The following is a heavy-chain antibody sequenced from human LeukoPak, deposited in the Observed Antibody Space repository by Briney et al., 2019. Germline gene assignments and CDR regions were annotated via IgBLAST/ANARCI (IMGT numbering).Heavy chain of an antibody. CDR2: IHHSGST. V-gene: IGHV4-4*02. J-gene: IGHJ6*02. CDR3: ARWGSATWYYYGMDV. D-gene: IGHD3-16*01. Sequence: PSETLSLTCAVSGGSISSNDWWSWVRQPPGKGLEWIGEIHHSGSTNYNPSLKSRVIISVDKSKNQFSLKLSSVTAADTVVYYCARWGSATWYYYGMDVWGQGTTVTVSS. CDR1: GGSISSNDW.